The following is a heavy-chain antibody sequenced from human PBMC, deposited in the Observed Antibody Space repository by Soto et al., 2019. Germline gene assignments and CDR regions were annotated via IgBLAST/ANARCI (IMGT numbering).Heavy chain of an antibody. CDR3: ARVPHDSSGYLWTDAFDI. J-gene: IGHJ3*02. D-gene: IGHD3-22*01. CDR2: ISSSSSTI. V-gene: IGHV3-48*02. CDR1: GFTFSSYS. Sequence: PGGSLRLSCAASGFTFSSYSMNWVRQALGKGLEWVSYISSSSSTIYYADSVKGRFTISRDNAKNSLYLQMNSLRDEDTAVYYCARVPHDSSGYLWTDAFDIWGQGTMVTVSS.